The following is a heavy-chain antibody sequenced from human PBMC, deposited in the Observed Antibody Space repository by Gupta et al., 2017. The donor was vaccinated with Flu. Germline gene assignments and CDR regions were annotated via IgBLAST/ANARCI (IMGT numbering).Heavy chain of an antibody. J-gene: IGHJ4*02. CDR2: ISVSGSTT. CDR3: ARDWNYDILTGFMGGDY. V-gene: IGHV3-23*01. Sequence: EVQLLESGGDLVQPGGSLRLSCAASGFTFSSFAMGWVRQAPGKGLEWVSGISVSGSTTYYADSVKGRFTISRDNSKNTVYLQMNSLRAEDTAVYYCARDWNYDILTGFMGGDYWGQGTLVTVSS. CDR1: GFTFSSFA. D-gene: IGHD3-9*01.